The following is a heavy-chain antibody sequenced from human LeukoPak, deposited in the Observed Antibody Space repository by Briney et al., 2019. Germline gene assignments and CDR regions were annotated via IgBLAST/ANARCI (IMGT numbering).Heavy chain of an antibody. V-gene: IGHV4-39*07. CDR2: IYYSGST. D-gene: IGHD5-12*01. J-gene: IGHJ4*02. CDR1: GGSISSSSYY. Sequence: PSETLSLTCTVSGGSISSSSYYWGWIRQPPGKGLEWTGSIYYSGSTYYNPSLKSRVTISVDRSKNQFSLKLSSVTAADTAGYYCAGAPVLGIVATSFDYWGQGTLVTVSS. CDR3: AGAPVLGIVATSFDY.